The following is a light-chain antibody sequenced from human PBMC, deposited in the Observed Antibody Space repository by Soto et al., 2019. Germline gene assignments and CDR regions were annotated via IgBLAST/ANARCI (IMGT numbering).Light chain of an antibody. CDR3: FSYTASDMWV. J-gene: IGLJ3*02. V-gene: IGLV2-8*01. CDR2: EVT. Sequence: QSALSQPPSASGSPGQSVTISCTGTSSDIGASTYVSWYQQHPGRAPNLIVYEVTKRPSGVPDRFSGSKSGNTASLTVSGLQADDEADYYCFSYTASDMWVFGGGTKLTVL. CDR1: SSDIGASTY.